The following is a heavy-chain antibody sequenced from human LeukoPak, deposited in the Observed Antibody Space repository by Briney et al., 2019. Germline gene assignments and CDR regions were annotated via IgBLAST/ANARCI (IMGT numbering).Heavy chain of an antibody. CDR1: RLKISDYS. CDR3: VVQAGLTYYDISFDS. D-gene: IGHD3-9*01. J-gene: IGHJ5*01. CDR2: INNGGGVI. Sequence: PGGSLRLSCAASRLKISDYSMSWIRQSPGKGLEGVSSINNGGGVIQYANSVKGRFTISRDNAKNSLYLQMNSLTAEDTAVYYCVVQAGLTYYDISFDSWGQGTLVTVSS. V-gene: IGHV3-11*01.